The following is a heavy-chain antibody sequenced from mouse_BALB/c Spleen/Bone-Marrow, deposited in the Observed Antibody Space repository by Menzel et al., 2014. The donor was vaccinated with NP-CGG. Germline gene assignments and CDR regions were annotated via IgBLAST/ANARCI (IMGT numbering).Heavy chain of an antibody. CDR2: IDPYDSEA. Sequence: QVQLQQSGAELVRPGASVNLSCKASGYTFTSYWMNWVMQRPEQGLEWIGRIDPYDSEAHYNQKFKDKAILTVDKSSSTAYMQLISLTSEDSAVYYCARSGSNFGRLFDVWGAGTTVTVSS. D-gene: IGHD2-5*01. CDR3: ARSGSNFGRLFDV. J-gene: IGHJ1*01. V-gene: IGHV1-74*01. CDR1: GYTFTSYW.